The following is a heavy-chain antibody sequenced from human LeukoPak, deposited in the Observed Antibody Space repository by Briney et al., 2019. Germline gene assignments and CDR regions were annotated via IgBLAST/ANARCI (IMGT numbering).Heavy chain of an antibody. J-gene: IGHJ4*02. D-gene: IGHD3-22*01. V-gene: IGHV3-23*01. CDR3: AKDPLVSAPVYDSSGYYYY. CDR2: ISGSGGST. CDR1: GFTFSSYG. Sequence: GGSLRLSCAASGFTFSSYGMSWVRQAPGKGLEWVSAISGSGGSTYYAGSVKGRFTISRDNSKNTLYLQMNSLRAEDTAVYYCAKDPLVSAPVYDSSGYYYYWGQGTLVTVSS.